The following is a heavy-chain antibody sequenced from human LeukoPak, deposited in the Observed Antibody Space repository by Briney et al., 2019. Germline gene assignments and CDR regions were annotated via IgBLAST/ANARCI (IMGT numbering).Heavy chain of an antibody. CDR1: GFTFSDYY. V-gene: IGHV3-11*01. CDR3: ARGALIAVAGRAFDI. J-gene: IGHJ3*02. Sequence: GGSLRLSCAASGFTFSDYYMSWIRQAPGKGLEWDSYISSSGSTIYYADSVKGRFTISRDNAKNSLYLQMNSLRAEDTAVYYCARGALIAVAGRAFDIWGQGTMVTVSS. CDR2: ISSSGSTI. D-gene: IGHD6-19*01.